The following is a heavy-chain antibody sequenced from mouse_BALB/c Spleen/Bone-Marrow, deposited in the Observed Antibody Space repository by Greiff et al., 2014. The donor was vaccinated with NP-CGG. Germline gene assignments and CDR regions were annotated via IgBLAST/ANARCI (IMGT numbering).Heavy chain of an antibody. V-gene: IGHV5-4*02. D-gene: IGHD2-10*02. J-gene: IGHJ4*01. CDR1: GFTFSDYY. Sequence: EVHLVESGGGLVKPGGSLKLSCAASGFTFSDYYMYWVRQTPEKRLEWVATISDGGGYTYYPDSVWGRFTISRENAKNNLYLQMSSLKSEDTAMYYCARSGERYGAMDYWGQGTSVTVFS. CDR3: ARSGERYGAMDY. CDR2: ISDGGGYT.